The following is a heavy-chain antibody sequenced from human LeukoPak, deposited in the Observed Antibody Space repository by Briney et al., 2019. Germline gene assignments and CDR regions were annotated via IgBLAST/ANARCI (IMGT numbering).Heavy chain of an antibody. J-gene: IGHJ6*02. V-gene: IGHV3-15*01. CDR2: IKSKTDGGTT. D-gene: IGHD3-3*01. Sequence: KTGGSLRLSCAASGFTFSNAWMSWVRQAPGKGLEWVGRIKSKTDGGTTDYAAPVKGRFTISRDDSKNTLYLQMNSLKTEDTAVYYCTTAGIEIGYYYGMDVWGQGTTVTVSS. CDR3: TTAGIEIGYYYGMDV. CDR1: GFTFSNAW.